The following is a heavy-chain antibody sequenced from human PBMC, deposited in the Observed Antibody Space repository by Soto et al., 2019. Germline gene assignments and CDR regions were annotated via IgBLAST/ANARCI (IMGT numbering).Heavy chain of an antibody. V-gene: IGHV3-23*01. J-gene: IGHJ6*02. CDR1: GFTFSSYA. CDR3: AKSTLGYCSSTSCLYYYYYGMDV. D-gene: IGHD2-2*01. CDR2: ISGSGGST. Sequence: EVQLLESGGGLVQPGGSLRLSCAASGFTFSSYAMSWVRQAPGKGLEWVSAISGSGGSTYYADSVKGRFTISRDNSKNTLYLQMNSLRAEDTAVYYCAKSTLGYCSSTSCLYYYYYGMDVWGQGTTVTVSS.